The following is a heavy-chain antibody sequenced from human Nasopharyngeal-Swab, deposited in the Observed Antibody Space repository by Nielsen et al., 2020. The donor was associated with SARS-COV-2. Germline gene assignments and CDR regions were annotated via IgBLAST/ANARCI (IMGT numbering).Heavy chain of an antibody. CDR2: IYYSGST. V-gene: IGHV4-59*01. D-gene: IGHD2-2*01. Sequence: IRQRPGKGLEWIGYIYYSGSTNYNPSLKSRVTISVDTSKNQFSLKLSSVTAADTAVYYCARASVVPAAMDYYYYMDVWGKGTTVTVSS. J-gene: IGHJ6*03. CDR3: ARASVVPAAMDYYYYMDV.